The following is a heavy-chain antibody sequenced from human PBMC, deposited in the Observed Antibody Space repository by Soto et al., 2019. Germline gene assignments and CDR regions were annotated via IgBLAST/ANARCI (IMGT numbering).Heavy chain of an antibody. CDR3: TRRIYYSKTWFVEY. V-gene: IGHV4-34*01. CDR2: IHHSGST. J-gene: IGHJ4*02. Sequence: SETLSLTCAVYGGSFSGYYWTWIRQPPGKGLEWIGEIHHSGSTNYSPSLKSLVTISVDTSKNQFSLRLSSITAEDTALYFCTRRIYYSKTWFVEYWGQGTLVTVSS. CDR1: GGSFSGYY. D-gene: IGHD3-10*01.